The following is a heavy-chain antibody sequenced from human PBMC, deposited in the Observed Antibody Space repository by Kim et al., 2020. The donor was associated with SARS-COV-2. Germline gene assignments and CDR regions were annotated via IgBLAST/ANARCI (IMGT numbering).Heavy chain of an antibody. CDR2: VNPSDGGT. Sequence: ASVKVSCKASGFTFTTSYIHWVRQVPGQGPEWLGLVNPSDGGTAYAQKVQGRVTMTRDTSTNIVYMELTSLRSEDTAVYYCTRGRMGDAEGISDFD. V-gene: IGHV1-46*01. CDR3: TRGRMGDAEGISDFD. J-gene: IGHJ3*01. CDR1: GFTFTTSY. D-gene: IGHD3-16*01.